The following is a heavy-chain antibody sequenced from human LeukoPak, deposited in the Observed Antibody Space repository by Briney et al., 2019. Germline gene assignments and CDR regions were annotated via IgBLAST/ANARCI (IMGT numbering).Heavy chain of an antibody. CDR1: GGTFSSYA. V-gene: IGHV1-69*13. CDR2: IIPIFGTA. CDR3: AGHELSSGWYDSYFDY. J-gene: IGHJ4*02. D-gene: IGHD6-19*01. Sequence: ASVKVSCKASGGTFSSYAISWVRQAPGQGLEWMGGIIPIFGTANYAQKFQGRVTITADESTSTAYMELSSLRSEDTAVYYCAGHELSSGWYDSYFDYWGQGTLVTVSS.